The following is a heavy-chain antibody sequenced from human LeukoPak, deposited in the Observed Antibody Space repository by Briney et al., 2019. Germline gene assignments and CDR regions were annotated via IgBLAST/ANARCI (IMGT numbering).Heavy chain of an antibody. V-gene: IGHV4-4*07. D-gene: IGHD3-10*01. CDR3: ITMVRGAVMGGTDY. CDR1: GGSISSYY. CDR2: IYTSGST. Sequence: SETLSLTCTVSGGSISSYYWSWIRQPAGKGLEWIGRIYTSGSTNYNPSLKSRVTMSVDTSKNQFSLKLSSVTAADTAVYYCITMVRGAVMGGTDYWGQGTLVTVSS. J-gene: IGHJ4*02.